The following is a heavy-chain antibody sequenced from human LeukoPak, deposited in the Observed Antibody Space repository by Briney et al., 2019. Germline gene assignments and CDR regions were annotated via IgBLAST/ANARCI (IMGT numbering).Heavy chain of an antibody. D-gene: IGHD1-1*01. Sequence: GESLKISCQGSGYRFSNYWIVWMRQMPGKGLEWMGIIYPGDSDTRYSPSFQGQVTISADRSVNTAYLQWSSLKAPDTAMYYCARLLRSQLLPLLLYWGQGTLVTVSS. V-gene: IGHV5-51*01. J-gene: IGHJ4*02. CDR1: GYRFSNYW. CDR3: ARLLRSQLLPLLLY. CDR2: IYPGDSDT.